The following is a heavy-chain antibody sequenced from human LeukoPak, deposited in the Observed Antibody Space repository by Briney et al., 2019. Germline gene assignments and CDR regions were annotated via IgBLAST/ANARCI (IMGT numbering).Heavy chain of an antibody. CDR2: IKQDGSEK. D-gene: IGHD2-15*01. V-gene: IGHV3-7*05. CDR1: GFSFSDSW. Sequence: GGSLRLSCAASGFSFSDSWMSWVRQTPGKGLEWLANIKQDGSEKYYVGSVKGRFTISRDNAKNSLYLQMNSLRAEDTAVYYCARVRYCSGGGCRYFDYWGQGTLVTVSS. CDR3: ARVRYCSGGGCRYFDY. J-gene: IGHJ4*02.